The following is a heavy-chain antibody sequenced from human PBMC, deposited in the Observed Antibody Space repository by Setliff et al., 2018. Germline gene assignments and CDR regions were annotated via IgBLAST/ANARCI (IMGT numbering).Heavy chain of an antibody. CDR2: IYPGDSDT. Sequence: GESLTLSCKGSGYRFSSHWIGWVRQMPGTGLEWMGIIYPGDSDTRYSPSFQGQVTISADKSISTAYLQWSSRKASDTAMYYCASSSGSSANDALDIWGKGTTVTVSS. D-gene: IGHD1-26*01. CDR3: ASSSGSSANDALDI. V-gene: IGHV5-51*01. J-gene: IGHJ3*02. CDR1: GYRFSSHW.